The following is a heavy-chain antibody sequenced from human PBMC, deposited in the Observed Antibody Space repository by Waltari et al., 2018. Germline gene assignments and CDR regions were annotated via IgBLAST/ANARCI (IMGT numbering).Heavy chain of an antibody. V-gene: IGHV4-38-2*02. CDR3: AREPGLDSSGYWGWDAFDI. CDR2: IYHSGST. D-gene: IGHD3-22*01. CDR1: GYSIRSGYY. Sequence: QVQLQESGPGLVKPSETLSLTCAVSGYSIRSGYYWGWIRQPPGKGLEWIGSIYHSGSTYYNPSLKSRVTISVDTSKNQFSLKLSSVTAADTAVYYCAREPGLDSSGYWGWDAFDIWGQGTMVTVSS. J-gene: IGHJ3*02.